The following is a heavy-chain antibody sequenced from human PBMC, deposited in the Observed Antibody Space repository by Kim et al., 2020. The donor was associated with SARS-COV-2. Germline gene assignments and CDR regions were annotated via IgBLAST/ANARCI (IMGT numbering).Heavy chain of an antibody. Sequence: ASVKVSCKVSGYTLTELSMHWVRQAPGKGLEWMGGFDPEDGETIYAQKFQGRVTMTEDTSTDTAYMELSSLRSEDTAVYYCATAPPYCSSTSCSPKGYYYYGMDVWGQGTTVTVSS. J-gene: IGHJ6*02. CDR3: ATAPPYCSSTSCSPKGYYYYGMDV. D-gene: IGHD2-2*01. CDR1: GYTLTELS. CDR2: FDPEDGET. V-gene: IGHV1-24*01.